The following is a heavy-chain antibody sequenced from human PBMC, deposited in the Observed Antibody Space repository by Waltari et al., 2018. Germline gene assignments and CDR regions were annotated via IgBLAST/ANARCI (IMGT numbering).Heavy chain of an antibody. Sequence: QVTLKESGPVLVKPTETLTLTCTVSGFSLSSPKMGVTWIRQPPGKALEWLAHIFANDEKSYRTSLKSSLTISNDFSKGQVVLTMTNVDPVDTATYYCARIRLPRDNYYFDYWGQGILVTVSS. J-gene: IGHJ4*02. CDR2: IFANDEK. CDR3: ARIRLPRDNYYFDY. V-gene: IGHV2-26*02. CDR1: GFSLSSPKMG. D-gene: IGHD1-1*01.